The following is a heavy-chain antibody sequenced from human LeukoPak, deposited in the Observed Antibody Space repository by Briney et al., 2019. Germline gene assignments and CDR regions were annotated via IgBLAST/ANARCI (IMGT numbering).Heavy chain of an antibody. J-gene: IGHJ4*02. CDR1: GFTFSSYW. D-gene: IGHD3-10*01. Sequence: GGSLRLSCAASGFTFSSYWMSWVRQAPGKGLEWVANIKQDGSEKYYVDSVKGRFTICRDNAKNSLYLQMNSLRAEDTAVYYCARGRRDYYFDYWGQGTLVTVSS. CDR3: ARGRRDYYFDY. V-gene: IGHV3-7*03. CDR2: IKQDGSEK.